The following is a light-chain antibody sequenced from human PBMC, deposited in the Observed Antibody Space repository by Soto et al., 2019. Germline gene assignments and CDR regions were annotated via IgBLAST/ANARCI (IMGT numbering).Light chain of an antibody. V-gene: IGLV2-8*01. CDR2: EVS. CDR1: SSDVGGYNY. CDR3: SSYAGSNHPVV. J-gene: IGLJ2*01. Sequence: QSVLTQPPSASGSPGQSVTISCTGTSSDVGGYNYVSWYQQHPGKAPKLLIYEVSKRPSGVPDRFSGSKSGNTASLTVSGLQAEDEADYCCSSYAGSNHPVVFGGGTQLTVL.